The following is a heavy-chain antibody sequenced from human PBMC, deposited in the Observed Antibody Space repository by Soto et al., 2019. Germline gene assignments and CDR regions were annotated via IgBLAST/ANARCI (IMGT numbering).Heavy chain of an antibody. CDR2: IYYSGST. D-gene: IGHD4-17*01. CDR1: GGSISSGGYY. V-gene: IGHV4-31*03. CDR3: ARGGDYGGNSLWVDI. Sequence: QVQLQESGPGLVKPSQTLSLTCTVSGGSISSGGYYWSWIRQHPGKGLEWIGYIYYSGSTYYNPSLKSRVTRSVDTSKNLCALKLSSVTAADTAVYYCARGGDYGGNSLWVDIWGQGTMVTVSS. J-gene: IGHJ3*02.